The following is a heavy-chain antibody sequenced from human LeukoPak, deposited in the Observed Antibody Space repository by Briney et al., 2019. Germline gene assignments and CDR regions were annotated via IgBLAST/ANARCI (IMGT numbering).Heavy chain of an antibody. J-gene: IGHJ4*02. CDR1: GFTFSSYA. CDR2: ISGSGGST. D-gene: IGHD2-15*01. V-gene: IGHV3-23*01. CDR3: AKDRRTLGYCSGGSCYVFDY. Sequence: GGSLRLSCAASGFTFSSYAMSWVRQAPGKGLEWVSAISGSGGSTYYADSVKGRFTISRDNSKNTLYLQMNSLRAGDTAVYYCAKDRRTLGYCSGGSCYVFDYWGQGTLVTVSS.